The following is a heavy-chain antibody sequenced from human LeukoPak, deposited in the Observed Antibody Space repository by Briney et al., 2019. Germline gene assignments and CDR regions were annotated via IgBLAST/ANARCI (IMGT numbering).Heavy chain of an antibody. D-gene: IGHD3-10*01. V-gene: IGHV1-18*01. CDR3: ARNVPPSYYGSGPFDP. J-gene: IGHJ5*02. CDR1: GYTFTSYG. Sequence: GASVKVSCKASGYTFTSYGISWVRQAPGQGLEWMGWISAYNGNTNYAQKLQGRVTMTTDTSTSAAYMELRSLRSDDTAVYYCARNVPPSYYGSGPFDPWGQGTLVTVSS. CDR2: ISAYNGNT.